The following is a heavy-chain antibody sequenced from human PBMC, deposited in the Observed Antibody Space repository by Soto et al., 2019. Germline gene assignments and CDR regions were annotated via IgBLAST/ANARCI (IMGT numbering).Heavy chain of an antibody. CDR2: IWYDGSNK. J-gene: IGHJ6*02. CDR3: ARGVDFDSASYYYYGMDV. Sequence: QVQLVESGGGVVQPGRSLRLSCAASGFTFSSYGMHWVRQAPGKGLEWVAVIWYDGSNKYYADSVKGRFTISRDNSKITLYLQMNSLRAEDTAVYYCARGVDFDSASYYYYGMDVWGQGTTVTVSS. V-gene: IGHV3-33*01. D-gene: IGHD3-9*01. CDR1: GFTFSSYG.